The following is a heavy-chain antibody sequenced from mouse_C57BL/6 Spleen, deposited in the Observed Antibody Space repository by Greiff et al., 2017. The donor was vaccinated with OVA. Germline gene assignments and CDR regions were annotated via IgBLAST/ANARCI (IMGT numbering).Heavy chain of an antibody. J-gene: IGHJ4*01. D-gene: IGHD1-1*01. CDR1: GFTFSDYG. CDR3: AKNYGRAYYAMDY. V-gene: IGHV5-17*01. CDR2: ISSGSSTI. Sequence: DVKLVESGGGLVKPGGSLKLSCAASGFTFSDYGMHWVRQAPEKGLEWVAYISSGSSTIYYADTVKGRFTISRDNAKNTLFLQMTSLRSEDTAMYYCAKNYGRAYYAMDYWGQGTSVTVSS.